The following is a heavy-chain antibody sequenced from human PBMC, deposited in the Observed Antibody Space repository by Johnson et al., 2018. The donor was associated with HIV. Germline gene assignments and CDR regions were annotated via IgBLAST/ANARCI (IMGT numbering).Heavy chain of an antibody. D-gene: IGHD2-21*01. V-gene: IGHV3-30*04. CDR3: ARGGGCRGDCYSGYDAFDI. J-gene: IGHJ3*02. CDR2: ISYDGTNK. CDR1: GFTFSSYA. Sequence: QVQLVESGGGVVQPGRSLRLSCAASGFTFSSYAMHWVRQAPGKGLEWVAVISYDGTNKYYADSVKGRFTISRDNSQNTMYLQMNSLRPEDTAVYFCARGGGCRGDCYSGYDAFDIWGQGTMVTVSS.